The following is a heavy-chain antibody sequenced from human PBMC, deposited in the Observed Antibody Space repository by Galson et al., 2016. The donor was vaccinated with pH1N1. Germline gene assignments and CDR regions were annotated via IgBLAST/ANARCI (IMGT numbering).Heavy chain of an antibody. V-gene: IGHV5-51*01. CDR1: GYIYSDYW. CDR2: IYPGDSDT. J-gene: IGHJ4*02. D-gene: IGHD2/OR15-2a*01. CDR3: ARQEFSDY. Sequence: QSGAEVKKAGESLKISCKGSGYIYSDYWVAWVRQMPGKGLEWMGVIYPGDSDTRYSPSFQGQVSISADKSISTAYLQWSSLKASDTAMYYCARQEFSDYWGQGTLVIVSS.